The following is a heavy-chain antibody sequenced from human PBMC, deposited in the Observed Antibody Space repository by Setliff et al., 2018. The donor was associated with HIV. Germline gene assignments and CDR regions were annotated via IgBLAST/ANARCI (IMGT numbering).Heavy chain of an antibody. V-gene: IGHV1-8*01. CDR1: GSTFSTYD. CDR2: MNPNSGNT. J-gene: IGHJ6*02. Sequence: VKVSCKASGSTFSTYDINWVRQAPGQGPEWMGWMNPNSGNTGYAPKLQGRVTMTRNTSISTAYMELSSLRSDDTAVYYCASSWSRVPYYGMDVWGQGTTVTVSS. D-gene: IGHD6-13*01. CDR3: ASSWSRVPYYGMDV.